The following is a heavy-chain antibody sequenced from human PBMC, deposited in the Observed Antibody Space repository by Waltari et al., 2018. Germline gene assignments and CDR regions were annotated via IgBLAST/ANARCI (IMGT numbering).Heavy chain of an antibody. Sequence: EVQLVESGGGLVQPGGSLRLSCAASGFTFSSYAMRWVRQAPGKGLEWVSAISGSGGSTYYADSVKGRFTISRDNSKNTLYLQMNSLRAEDTAVYYCAKDGLVLRFLEWLIDYWGQGTLVTVSS. V-gene: IGHV3-23*04. J-gene: IGHJ4*02. D-gene: IGHD3-3*01. CDR3: AKDGLVLRFLEWLIDY. CDR1: GFTFSSYA. CDR2: ISGSGGST.